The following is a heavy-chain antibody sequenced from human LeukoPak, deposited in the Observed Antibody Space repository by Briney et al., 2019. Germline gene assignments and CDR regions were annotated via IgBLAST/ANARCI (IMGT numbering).Heavy chain of an antibody. D-gene: IGHD3-10*01. CDR2: IYYTGST. CDR1: GGSISSYY. J-gene: IGHJ4*02. CDR3: ARENYYGSGSYGDYFEY. V-gene: IGHV4-59*01. Sequence: SETLSLTCTVSGGSISSYYWSWLRQPPGKGLEWIGYIYYTGSTNYNPSLKSRVTISVDTSKNQFSLRLSSVTAADTAVYYCARENYYGSGSYGDYFEYWGRGTLVTVSS.